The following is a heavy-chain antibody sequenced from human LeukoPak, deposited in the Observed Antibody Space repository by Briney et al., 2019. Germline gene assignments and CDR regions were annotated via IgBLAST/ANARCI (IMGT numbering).Heavy chain of an antibody. CDR3: AAPGEYPGSGY. CDR1: GGSFSGYY. Sequence: SETLSLTCAVYGGSFSGYYWSWIRQPPGKGLEWIGEINHSGSTNYNPSLKSRVTISVDTSKNQFSLKLSSVTAADTAVYYCAAPGEYPGSGYWGQGTLVTVSS. CDR2: INHSGST. D-gene: IGHD2/OR15-2a*01. J-gene: IGHJ4*02. V-gene: IGHV4-34*01.